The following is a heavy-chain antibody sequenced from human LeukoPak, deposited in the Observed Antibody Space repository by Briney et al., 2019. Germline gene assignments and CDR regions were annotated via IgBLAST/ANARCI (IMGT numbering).Heavy chain of an antibody. CDR2: IYYSGST. Sequence: SQTLSLTCTVSGGSISSGDYYWSWIRQPPGKGLEWFGYIYYSGSTYYNPSLKSRVTISVDTSKNQFSLKLSSVTAADTAVYYCARHIKVGADAFDIWGQGTMVTVSS. V-gene: IGHV4-30-4*01. J-gene: IGHJ3*02. CDR3: ARHIKVGADAFDI. D-gene: IGHD1-26*01. CDR1: GGSISSGDYY.